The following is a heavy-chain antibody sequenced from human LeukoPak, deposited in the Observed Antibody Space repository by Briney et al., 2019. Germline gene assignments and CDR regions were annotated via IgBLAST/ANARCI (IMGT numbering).Heavy chain of an antibody. CDR3: ARNSGYSSYFDY. D-gene: IGHD4-11*01. CDR2: IYYSGST. V-gene: IGHV4-59*01. Sequence: KASETLSLTCTVSGGSISSYYWSWIRQPPGKGLEWIGYIYYSGSTNYNPSLKSRVTISVDTSKNQFSLKLSSVTAADTAVYYCARNSGYSSYFDYWGQGNLVTVSS. CDR1: GGSISSYY. J-gene: IGHJ4*02.